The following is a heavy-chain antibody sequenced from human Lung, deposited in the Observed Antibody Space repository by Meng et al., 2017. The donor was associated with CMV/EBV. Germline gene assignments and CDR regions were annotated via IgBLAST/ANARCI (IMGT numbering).Heavy chain of an antibody. CDR3: LRRSGGSV. J-gene: IGHJ1*01. CDR1: GDSITNHNW. Sequence: QVQVGESGPALVKPSEPLSLPCAVSGDSITNHNWWAWVRQPPGKGLEWIGEIPHRGSSAYNPSLKSRVSMSIDKSKNQFSLKLTSVTAADTAVYHCLRRSGGSVWGQGTLVTVSS. D-gene: IGHD3-10*01. V-gene: IGHV4-4*02. CDR2: IPHRGSS.